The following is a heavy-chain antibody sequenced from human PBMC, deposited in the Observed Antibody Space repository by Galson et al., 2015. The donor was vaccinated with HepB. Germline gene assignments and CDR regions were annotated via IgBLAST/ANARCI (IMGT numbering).Heavy chain of an antibody. CDR2: IRQDGNEK. CDR1: GFTLSSYW. CDR3: ARGPQYYTILTGYYGALGAFDI. J-gene: IGHJ3*02. D-gene: IGHD3-9*01. V-gene: IGHV3-7*03. Sequence: ALRLSCAASGFTLSSYWMSWVRQAPGKGLEWVANIRQDGNEKYYVDSVKGRFTISRDTAENSLFLQMSSLRAEDTAVYYCARGPQYYTILTGYYGALGAFDIWGQGTMVSVSS.